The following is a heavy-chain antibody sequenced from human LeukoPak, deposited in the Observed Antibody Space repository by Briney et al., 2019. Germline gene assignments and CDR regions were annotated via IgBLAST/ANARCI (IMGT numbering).Heavy chain of an antibody. CDR1: GFPLSSYA. J-gene: IGHJ4*02. V-gene: IGHV3-23*01. D-gene: IGHD3-16*01. CDR2: ISDIGGNT. CDR3: AKGERGTFDY. Sequence: GGSLKLSCAAFGFPLSSYAMSWVRQAPGKGLEWVSAISDIGGNTYYADYADSVKGRFTISRDNSKNTLYLQMNSLRAEDTAVYYCAKGERGTFDYWGQGTLVTVSS.